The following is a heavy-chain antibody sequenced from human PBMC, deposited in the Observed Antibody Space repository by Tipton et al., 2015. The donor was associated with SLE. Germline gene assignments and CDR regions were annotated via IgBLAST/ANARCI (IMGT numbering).Heavy chain of an antibody. J-gene: IGHJ2*01. V-gene: IGHV4-30-4*01. CDR1: GGSISSYY. Sequence: TLSLTCTVSGGSISSYYWSWIRQPPGKGLEWIGYIYYSGSTYYNPSLKSRVTISVDTSKNQFSLKLSSVTAADTAVYYCARATQNFDLWGRGTLVTVSS. CDR2: IYYSGST. CDR3: ARATQNFDL.